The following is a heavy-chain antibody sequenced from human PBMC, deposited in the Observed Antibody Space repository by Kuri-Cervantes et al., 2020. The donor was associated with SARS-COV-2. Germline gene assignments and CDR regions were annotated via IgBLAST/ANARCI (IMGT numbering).Heavy chain of an antibody. J-gene: IGHJ4*02. V-gene: IGHV4-34*01. Sequence: SETLSLTCAVYGGSFNNYYWNWIRQPPGKGLEWIGEINHTGSTNYKPTLKSRVTISVDTSKNQFSLKLSSVTAADTAVYYCARVGTTVQDYWGQGTLVTVSS. CDR3: ARVGTTVQDY. CDR1: GGSFNNYY. D-gene: IGHD4-11*01. CDR2: INHTGST.